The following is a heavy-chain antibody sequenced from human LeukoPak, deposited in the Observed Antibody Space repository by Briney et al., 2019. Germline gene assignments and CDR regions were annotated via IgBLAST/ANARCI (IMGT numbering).Heavy chain of an antibody. CDR1: GFTFVGNA. CDR2: ISGSGDT. CDR3: AKKYYYGSGTYIFYFDY. J-gene: IGHJ4*02. D-gene: IGHD3-10*01. Sequence: GGSLRLSCAASGFTFVGNAVTWVRQAPGKGLEWASTISGSGDTYYADSVKGRFTISRDDSKSTLSLQMNSLRAEDTALYYCAKKYYYGSGTYIFYFDYWGQGTPVTVSS. V-gene: IGHV3-23*01.